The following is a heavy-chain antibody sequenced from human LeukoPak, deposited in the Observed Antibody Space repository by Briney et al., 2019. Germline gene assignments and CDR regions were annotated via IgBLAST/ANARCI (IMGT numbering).Heavy chain of an antibody. D-gene: IGHD3-22*01. V-gene: IGHV4-39*07. Sequence: SETLSLTCTVSDGSISSSNYYWGWIRQPPWKGLEWIGSIYYSGSTYYNPSLKSRVTISVDTSKNQFSLKLSSVTAADTAVYYCARAGLTYYYNSWFLIWGQGTLVTVSS. CDR1: DGSISSSNYY. J-gene: IGHJ4*02. CDR3: ARAGLTYYYNSWFLI. CDR2: IYYSGST.